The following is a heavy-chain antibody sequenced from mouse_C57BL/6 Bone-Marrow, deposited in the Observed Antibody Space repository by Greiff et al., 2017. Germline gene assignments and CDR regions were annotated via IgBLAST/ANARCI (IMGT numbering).Heavy chain of an antibody. CDR2: IHPSDSDT. CDR1: GYTFTSYW. CDR3: AKKYYERAMDY. Sequence: QVQLQQPGAELVKPGASVKVSCKASGYTFTSYWMHWVKQRPGQGLEWIGRIHPSDSDTNYNQKFKGKATLTVDKSSSTAYMQLSSLTSEDSAVYYCAKKYYERAMDYWGQGTSVTVSS. J-gene: IGHJ4*01. V-gene: IGHV1-74*01. D-gene: IGHD2-4*01.